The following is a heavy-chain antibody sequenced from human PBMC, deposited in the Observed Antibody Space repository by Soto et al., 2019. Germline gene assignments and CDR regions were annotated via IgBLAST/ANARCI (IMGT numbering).Heavy chain of an antibody. CDR3: ARSGYGSTDFDH. CDR2: IYYRGNT. V-gene: IGHV4-31*03. J-gene: IGHJ4*02. D-gene: IGHD6-13*01. Sequence: QVQLQESGPGLLKPSQTLSLTCTVSGDSIARGAYYWTWIRQHPGQGLEWLGYIYYRGNTYYNPSRESRVSISLDTSENQFSLKLTSVTAADSAVYYCARSGYGSTDFDHWGQGPRVTVYS. CDR1: GDSIARGAYY.